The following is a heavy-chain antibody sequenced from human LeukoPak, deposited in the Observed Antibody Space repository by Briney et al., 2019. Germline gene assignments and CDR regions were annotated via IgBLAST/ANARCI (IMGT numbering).Heavy chain of an antibody. J-gene: IGHJ4*02. CDR3: AKGRDGYNFAN. CDR2: IRCDGSNK. Sequence: PGGSLRLSCAASGFTFSSYGMHWVRHAPRKGREWVAFIRCDGSNKFYADSVKGRLTISRDNSKNTLYLKVNSQRTEDTAVYYCAKGRDGYNFANWGQGTLVTVSS. V-gene: IGHV3-30*02. CDR1: GFTFSSYG. D-gene: IGHD5-24*01.